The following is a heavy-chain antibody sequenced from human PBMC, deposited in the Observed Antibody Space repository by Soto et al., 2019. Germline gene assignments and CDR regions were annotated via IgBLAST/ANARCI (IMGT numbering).Heavy chain of an antibody. V-gene: IGHV3-30*03. CDR2: ISYDGTEK. CDR1: GFSFSSYG. D-gene: IGHD3-10*01. J-gene: IGHJ4*02. CDR3: AAGIYFGDY. Sequence: QVQLVESGGSVVQPGTSLRLSCAASGFSFSSYGMHWVRQAQGKGLEWVATISYDGTEKNYADSVKGRVTISRDNSKNTLYLQMNSLRPEDTAVYYCAAGIYFGDYWGQGSQVTVSS.